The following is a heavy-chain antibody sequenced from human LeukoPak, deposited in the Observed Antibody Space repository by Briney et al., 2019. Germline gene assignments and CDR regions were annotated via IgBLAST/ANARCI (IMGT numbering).Heavy chain of an antibody. V-gene: IGHV3-74*01. D-gene: IGHD2-15*01. J-gene: IGHJ4*02. CDR2: INTDGSST. Sequence: GGSLRLSCAASGFTFGNYWMHWVRQAPGKGLVWVSRINTDGSSTSDADSVRGRVTISRDNGKNTLYLQMNSLSAEDTAVYFCARAGYCSGGSCYFDYWGQGTQVFVSS. CDR1: GFTFGNYW. CDR3: ARAGYCSGGSCYFDY.